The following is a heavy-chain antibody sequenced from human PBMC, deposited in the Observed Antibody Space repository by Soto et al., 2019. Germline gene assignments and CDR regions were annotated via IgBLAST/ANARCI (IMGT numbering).Heavy chain of an antibody. Sequence: ASVQVSCKASGYTFTGYYMHWVRQAPGQGLEWMGWINPNSGGTNYAQKFQGRVTMTRGTSISTAYMELSRLRSDDTAVYYCARILRYLDWTAFDPWGQGTLVPVPS. J-gene: IGHJ5*02. CDR2: INPNSGGT. V-gene: IGHV1-2*02. CDR3: ARILRYLDWTAFDP. CDR1: GYTFTGYY. D-gene: IGHD3-9*01.